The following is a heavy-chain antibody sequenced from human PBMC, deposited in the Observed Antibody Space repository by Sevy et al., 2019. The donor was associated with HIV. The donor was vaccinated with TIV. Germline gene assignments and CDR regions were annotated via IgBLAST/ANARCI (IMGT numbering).Heavy chain of an antibody. J-gene: IGHJ6*02. CDR2: ISSDGGRT. CDR3: VRGIPAPGKAYYYYGMDV. V-gene: IGHV3-64*02. CDR1: GFTFSNYA. Sequence: GGSLRLSCAASGFTFSNYAIHWVRQAPGMRLQYVSGISSDGGRTYYEDSVKGRFTISRDNSKNTLYLQMGSLRLEDMAVHYCVRGIPAPGKAYYYYGMDVWGQGTTVTVSS. D-gene: IGHD6-13*01.